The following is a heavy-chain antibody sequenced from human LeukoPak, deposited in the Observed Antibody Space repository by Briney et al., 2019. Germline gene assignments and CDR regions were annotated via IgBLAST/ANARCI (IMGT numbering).Heavy chain of an antibody. CDR2: IYSGGST. V-gene: IGHV3-66*01. Sequence: PGGSLRLSCAASGFTVSSNYMSWVRQAPGKGLEWVSVIYSGGSTYYADSVKGRFTISRDNSKNTLYLQMGSLRAEDMAVYYCARGKAYYYDSSGYYPDYWGQGTLVTVSS. CDR1: GFTVSSNY. CDR3: ARGKAYYYDSSGYYPDY. D-gene: IGHD3-22*01. J-gene: IGHJ4*02.